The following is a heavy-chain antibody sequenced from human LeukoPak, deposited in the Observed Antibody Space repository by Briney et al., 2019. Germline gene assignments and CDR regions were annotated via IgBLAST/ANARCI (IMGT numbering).Heavy chain of an antibody. CDR1: GASISSYY. J-gene: IGHJ4*02. Sequence: SETLSLTCTVPGASISSYYWSWIRQSPGKGLEWIGHIYYSGSTNYNPSLKSRVTISVDTSKNQFSLKLSSVTAADTAVYYCARGGSRKSDRNGVAVDYWGQGTLVTVSS. CDR2: IYYSGST. V-gene: IGHV4-59*01. D-gene: IGHD2-8*01. CDR3: ARGGSRKSDRNGVAVDY.